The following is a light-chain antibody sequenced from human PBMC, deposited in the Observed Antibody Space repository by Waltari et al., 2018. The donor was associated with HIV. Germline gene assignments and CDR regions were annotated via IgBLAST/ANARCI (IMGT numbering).Light chain of an antibody. J-gene: IGKJ5*01. V-gene: IGKV3D-20*02. Sequence: ENVLTQSPGTLSLSPGERATLSCRASQSVSSSYLAWYQQKPGQAPRLLIHGASSRATGIPDRFSGSGSGTDFTLTITSLEPEDFAVYYCQQRRSWPITFGQGTRLEIK. CDR1: QSVSSSY. CDR3: QQRRSWPIT. CDR2: GAS.